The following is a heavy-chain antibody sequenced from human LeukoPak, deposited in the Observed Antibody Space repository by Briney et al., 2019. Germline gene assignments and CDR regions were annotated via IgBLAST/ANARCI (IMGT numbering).Heavy chain of an antibody. CDR1: DFSFRSYW. V-gene: IGHV3-7*01. CDR3: AREIVGAHTEFGH. D-gene: IGHD1-26*01. CDR2: IKVDGSER. J-gene: IGHJ4*02. Sequence: PGGSLRLSCAASDFSFRSYWMSWVRQSPGRGLEWVANIKVDGSERYYVDSVKGRFTISRDNAKNLLFLQMNSLRAEDSAVYYCAREIVGAHTEFGHWGQGTLVTVSS.